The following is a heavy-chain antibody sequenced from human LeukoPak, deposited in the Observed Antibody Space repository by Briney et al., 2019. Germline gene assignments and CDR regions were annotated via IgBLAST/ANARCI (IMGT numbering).Heavy chain of an antibody. Sequence: GGSLRLSCAASGFTFDDYGMSWVRQAPGKGLEWVSGINWNGGSTGYADSVKGRFTISRDIAKNSLYLQMNSLRAEETALYYCARSKMGSSGYYLDYWGQGTLVTVSS. D-gene: IGHD3-22*01. CDR2: INWNGGST. CDR3: ARSKMGSSGYYLDY. J-gene: IGHJ4*02. CDR1: GFTFDDYG. V-gene: IGHV3-20*04.